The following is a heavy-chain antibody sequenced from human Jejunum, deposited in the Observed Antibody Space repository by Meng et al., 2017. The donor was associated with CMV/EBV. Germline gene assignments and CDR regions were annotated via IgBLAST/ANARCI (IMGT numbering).Heavy chain of an antibody. CDR2: IGPGGSTT. V-gene: IGHV3-74*01. CDR3: AGEHCGGGSCWTGFNI. Sequence: SFSSQWMHWVRQGPGKGLVWVSGIGPGGSTTRYADSVKGRFTISRDNAKSTLYLQMNSLRAEDTSVYFCAGEHCGGGSCWTGFNIWGQGTTVTVSS. D-gene: IGHD2-15*01. J-gene: IGHJ3*02. CDR1: SFSSQW.